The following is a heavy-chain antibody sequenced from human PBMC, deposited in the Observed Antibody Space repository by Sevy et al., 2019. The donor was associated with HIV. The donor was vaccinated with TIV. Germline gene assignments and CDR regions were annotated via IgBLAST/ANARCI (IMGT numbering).Heavy chain of an antibody. Sequence: SQTLSLTCVISGDSVSSDSAAWDWIRQSPSRGLEWLGRIWYRSKWDNEYADSVRSRIIINPDTSRNQFSLQLNSVTPEETAVYYCVREDRGRGDSWGQGTLVTVSS. CDR2: IWYRSKWDN. CDR1: GDSVSSDSAA. V-gene: IGHV6-1*01. D-gene: IGHD3-10*01. CDR3: VREDRGRGDS. J-gene: IGHJ4*02.